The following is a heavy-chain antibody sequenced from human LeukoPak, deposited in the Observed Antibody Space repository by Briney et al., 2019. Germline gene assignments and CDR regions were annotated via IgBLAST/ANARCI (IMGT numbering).Heavy chain of an antibody. CDR3: ARGRVWFGELFQYYFDY. CDR1: GDSIRGFY. V-gene: IGHV4-59*06. J-gene: IGHJ4*02. Sequence: SETLSLTCNVSGDSIRGFYWGWIRQPPGKGLEWIGYIYYSGSTYYNPSLKSRVTISVDTSKNQFSLKLSSVTAADTAVYYCARGRVWFGELFQYYFDYWGQGTLVTVSS. D-gene: IGHD3-10*01. CDR2: IYYSGST.